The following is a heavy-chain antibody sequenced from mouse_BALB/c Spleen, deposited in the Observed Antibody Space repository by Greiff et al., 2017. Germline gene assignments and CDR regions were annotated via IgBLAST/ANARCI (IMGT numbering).Heavy chain of an antibody. CDR2: ISSGSSTI. J-gene: IGHJ3*01. D-gene: IGHD1-1*01. CDR1: GFTFSSFG. Sequence: EVQLMESGGGLVQPGGSRKLSCAASGFTFSSFGMHWVRQAPEKGLEWVAYISSGSSTIYYADTVKGRFTIASDNPKNTLFLQMTSLKSEDTAMYYCARRNYVAWFAYWGQGTLVTVSA. CDR3: ARRNYVAWFAY. V-gene: IGHV5-17*02.